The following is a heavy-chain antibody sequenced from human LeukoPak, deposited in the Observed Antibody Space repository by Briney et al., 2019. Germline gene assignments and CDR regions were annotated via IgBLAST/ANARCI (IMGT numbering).Heavy chain of an antibody. J-gene: IGHJ2*01. CDR2: ISSSSSTI. V-gene: IGHV3-48*01. Sequence: GGSLRLSCAASGFTFSSYSMNWVRQAPGKGVEWVSYISSSSSTIYYGDSVECRFTISRDNAKHSLYLQMNSLRADDTAVYYCARSQLWLPNWYFDLWGRGTLVTVSS. D-gene: IGHD5-18*01. CDR3: ARSQLWLPNWYFDL. CDR1: GFTFSSYS.